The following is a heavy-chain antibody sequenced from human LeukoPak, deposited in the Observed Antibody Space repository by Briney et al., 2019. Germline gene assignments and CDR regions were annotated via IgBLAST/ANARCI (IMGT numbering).Heavy chain of an antibody. CDR3: ARGVYXAAAQYGY. CDR1: GGSISNYY. CDR2: IYYSGTT. D-gene: IGHD6-13*01. V-gene: IGHV4-59*01. J-gene: IGHJ4*02. Sequence: SETLSLTCTVSGGSISNYYWSWIRQPPGKGLEGIGYIYYSGTTNYNPSLKSRVTISVDTSKNQFSLQLNSVTAADTAVYYCARGVYXAAAQYGYWGQGTLVTVSS.